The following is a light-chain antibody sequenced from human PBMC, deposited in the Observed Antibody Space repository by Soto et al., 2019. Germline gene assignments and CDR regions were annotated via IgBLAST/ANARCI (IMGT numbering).Light chain of an antibody. CDR1: NSNIGSNT. V-gene: IGLV1-44*01. Sequence: VLTQPPSASGTPGQRVNISCSGSNSNIGSNTVNWYQQVPGTAPKLLIYTNSHRSSGVPDRFSGSKSGTSASLVISGLQSEDEANYYCAAWDDGLNGRDWVFGGGTKLTVL. CDR3: AAWDDGLNGRDWV. J-gene: IGLJ3*02. CDR2: TNS.